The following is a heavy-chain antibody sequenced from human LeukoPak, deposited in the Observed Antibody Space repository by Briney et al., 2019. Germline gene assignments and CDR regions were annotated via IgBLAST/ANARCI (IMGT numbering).Heavy chain of an antibody. J-gene: IGHJ6*02. CDR3: AAGDSSSYYYYGMDV. D-gene: IGHD6-6*01. Sequence: SVKVSCKASGFTFTSSAVQWVRQARGQRLEWTGWIVVGSGNTNYAQKFQERVTITRDMSTSTAYMELSSLRSEDTAVYYCAAGDSSSYYYYGMDVWGQGTTVTVSS. CDR1: GFTFTSSA. CDR2: IVVGSGNT. V-gene: IGHV1-58*01.